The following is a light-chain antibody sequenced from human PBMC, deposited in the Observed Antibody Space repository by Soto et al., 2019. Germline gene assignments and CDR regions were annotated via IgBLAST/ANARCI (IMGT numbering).Light chain of an antibody. Sequence: QSVLTQPRSVSGSPGQSVTISCTGTSSDVGGYNYVSWYQQHPGKAPKLMIYDVSKRPSGVPDRFSGSKSGNTASLTISGLQAEDEADYHCSSYSSGSTLYVFGTGTKVTVL. CDR3: SSYSSGSTLYV. J-gene: IGLJ1*01. CDR1: SSDVGGYNY. CDR2: DVS. V-gene: IGLV2-11*01.